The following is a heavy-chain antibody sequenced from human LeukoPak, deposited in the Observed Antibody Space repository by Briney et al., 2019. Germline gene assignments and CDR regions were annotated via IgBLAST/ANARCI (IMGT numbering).Heavy chain of an antibody. V-gene: IGHV1-69*05. CDR1: GGTFSSYA. Sequence: SVKASCTASGGTFSSYAISWVRQAPGQGLEWMGGIIPIFGTANYAQKFQGRVTITTDESTSTAYMELSSLRSEDTAVYYCARDGISLGYFDYWGQGTLVTVSS. J-gene: IGHJ4*02. D-gene: IGHD1-26*01. CDR2: IIPIFGTA. CDR3: ARDGISLGYFDY.